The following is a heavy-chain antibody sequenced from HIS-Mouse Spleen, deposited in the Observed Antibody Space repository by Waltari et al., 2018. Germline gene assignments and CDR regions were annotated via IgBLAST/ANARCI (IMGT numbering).Heavy chain of an antibody. V-gene: IGHV4-39*07. D-gene: IGHD6-13*01. CDR1: GGSISTSLYY. J-gene: IGHJ2*01. Sequence: QLQLQESGPGLVKPSETLSLTCTVSGGSISTSLYYSGWIRQPPGKGLEWIGSIYYSGSTYYNPSLKSRVTISVDTSKNQFSLKLSSVTAADTAVYYCAREIPYSSSWYDWYFDLWGRGTLVTVSS. CDR3: AREIPYSSSWYDWYFDL. CDR2: IYYSGST.